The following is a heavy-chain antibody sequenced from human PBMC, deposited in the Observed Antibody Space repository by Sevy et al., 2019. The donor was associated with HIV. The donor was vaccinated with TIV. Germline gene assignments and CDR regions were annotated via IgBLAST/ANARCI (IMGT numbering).Heavy chain of an antibody. Sequence: SETLSLTCTVSGDSGSGGNYYWSWIRQPPGKGLEWIGYIYYSGSTNYNPSLKSRVTISIDTSKNQFSLRLTSVTAADTAVYYCARGLFDYWGQGTLVTVSS. CDR3: ARGLFDY. J-gene: IGHJ4*02. CDR2: IYYSGST. CDR1: GDSGSGGNYY. V-gene: IGHV4-61*01.